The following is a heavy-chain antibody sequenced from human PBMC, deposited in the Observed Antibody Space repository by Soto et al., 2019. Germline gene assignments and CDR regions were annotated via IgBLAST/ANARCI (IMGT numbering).Heavy chain of an antibody. Sequence: GESLKISCQGSGYTLSTQWIAWVRQMPGKGLEWMGLTHPGNSESRYSPSIQGQVTMSVDKSINTAFLQWSSLKASDSAMYYCATHTSTGYWDCWGQGTLVTVSS. V-gene: IGHV5-51*01. CDR1: GYTLSTQW. CDR3: ATHTSTGYWDC. CDR2: THPGNSES. D-gene: IGHD6-13*01. J-gene: IGHJ4*02.